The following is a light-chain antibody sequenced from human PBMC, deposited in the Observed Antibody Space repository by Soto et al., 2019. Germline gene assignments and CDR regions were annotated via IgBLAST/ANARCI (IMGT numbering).Light chain of an antibody. CDR2: DVS. CDR1: SSDVGGYNY. CDR3: CSYAGSPSYV. Sequence: QSALTQPRSLSGSPGQSVTISCTGTSSDVGGYNYVSWYQQHPGKAPKVMIYDVSERPSGVPDRFSGSKSGNTASLTISGLQAEDEDDYYCCSYAGSPSYVFGTGPKLTVL. V-gene: IGLV2-11*01. J-gene: IGLJ1*01.